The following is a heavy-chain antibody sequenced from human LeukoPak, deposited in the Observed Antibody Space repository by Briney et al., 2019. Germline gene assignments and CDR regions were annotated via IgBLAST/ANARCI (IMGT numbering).Heavy chain of an antibody. V-gene: IGHV1-2*02. Sequence: GASVKVSCKASGYTFTSYYMHWVRQAPGQGLEWMGWINPNSGGTNYAQKFQGRVTMTRDTSISTAYMELSRLRSDDTAVYYCTRVRGTVVATVDYWGQGTLVIVSS. CDR3: TRVRGTVVATVDY. D-gene: IGHD2-15*01. CDR1: GYTFTSYY. CDR2: INPNSGGT. J-gene: IGHJ4*02.